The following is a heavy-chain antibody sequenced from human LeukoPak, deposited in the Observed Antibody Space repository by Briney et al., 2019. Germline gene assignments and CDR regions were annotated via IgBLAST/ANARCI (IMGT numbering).Heavy chain of an antibody. CDR3: ARHVATVTTRDNWFDP. CDR1: GGSISSYY. V-gene: IGHV4-59*08. CDR2: IYYSGST. Sequence: PSETLSLTCTVSGGSISSYYWSWIRQPPGKGLEWIGYIYYSGSTNYNPSLKSRVTISVDTSKNQFSLKLSSVTAADTAVYYCARHVATVTTRDNWFDPWGQRTLVTVSS. J-gene: IGHJ5*02. D-gene: IGHD4-17*01.